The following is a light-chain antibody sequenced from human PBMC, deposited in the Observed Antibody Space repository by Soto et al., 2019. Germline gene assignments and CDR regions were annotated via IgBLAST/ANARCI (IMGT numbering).Light chain of an antibody. Sequence: QSALAQPRSVSGSPGQSVTISCTGTGKDGGAYNYVSWYHQHPGRPAKLMIYDVARWPSGVPDRFSGSKSGNTASLTISGLQAEDEADYFCRSYAGGYTYLFGTGTKVTVL. J-gene: IGLJ1*01. CDR2: DVA. V-gene: IGLV2-11*01. CDR3: RSYAGGYTYL. CDR1: GKDGGAYNY.